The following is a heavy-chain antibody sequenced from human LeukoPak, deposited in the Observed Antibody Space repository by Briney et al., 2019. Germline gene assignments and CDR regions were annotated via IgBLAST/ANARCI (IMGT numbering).Heavy chain of an antibody. CDR1: GYTFTSYD. J-gene: IGHJ4*02. CDR2: MNPNSGNT. V-gene: IGHV1-8*01. D-gene: IGHD3-3*01. Sequence: GASVKVSCKASGYTFTSYDINWVRQATGQGPERMGWMNPNSGNTGYAQKFQGRVTITRNTSISTAYMEPSSLRSEDTAVYYCAKGPAYYDFWSGYPDLDYWGQGTLVTVSS. CDR3: AKGPAYYDFWSGYPDLDY.